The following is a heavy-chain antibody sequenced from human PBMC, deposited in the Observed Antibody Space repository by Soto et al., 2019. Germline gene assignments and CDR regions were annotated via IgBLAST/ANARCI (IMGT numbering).Heavy chain of an antibody. CDR1: GYTLTELS. J-gene: IGHJ4*02. Sequence: ASVKASCKVPGYTLTELSMHWLRHAPGKGLEWMGGFDPEDGETIYAQKFQGRVTMTEDTSTDTAYMELSSLRSEDTAVYYCASSYDGSYYHYWGQGTLVTVSS. V-gene: IGHV1-24*01. D-gene: IGHD1-26*01. CDR3: ASSYDGSYYHY. CDR2: FDPEDGET.